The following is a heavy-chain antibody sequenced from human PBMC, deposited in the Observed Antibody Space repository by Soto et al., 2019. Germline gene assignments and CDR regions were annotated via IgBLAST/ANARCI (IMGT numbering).Heavy chain of an antibody. CDR2: ICGSGGGT. J-gene: IGHJ4*02. CDR3: AKHLSNGSPDY. D-gene: IGHD2-15*01. CDR1: GFTFSSYA. Sequence: EVQLLESGGALVQPGGSLRLSCAASGFTFSSYAMSWVRQAPGKGLEWVSLICGSGGGTSYADSVKGRFTISRDNSKNTLYLQLNSLRAEDTAVFDCAKHLSNGSPDYWGQGTLVTVSS. V-gene: IGHV3-23*01.